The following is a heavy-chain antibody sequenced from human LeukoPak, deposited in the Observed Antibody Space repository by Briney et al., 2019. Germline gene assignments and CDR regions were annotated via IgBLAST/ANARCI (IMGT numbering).Heavy chain of an antibody. CDR3: AREGGIARPPYLYYYIDV. Sequence: GASVKVSCKASGGTFSSYAISWVRQAPGQGLEWMGGIIPIFGTANYAQKFQGRVTITADKSTSTAYMELSSLRSDDTAVYYCAREGGIARPPYLYYYIDVWGKGTTVTVSS. V-gene: IGHV1-69*06. J-gene: IGHJ6*03. CDR1: GGTFSSYA. D-gene: IGHD6-6*01. CDR2: IIPIFGTA.